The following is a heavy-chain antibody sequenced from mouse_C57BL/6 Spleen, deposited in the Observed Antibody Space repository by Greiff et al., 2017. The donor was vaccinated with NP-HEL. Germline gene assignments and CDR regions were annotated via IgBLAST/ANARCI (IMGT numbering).Heavy chain of an antibody. CDR1: GYSITSGYY. Sequence: DVKLQESGPGLVKPSQSLSLTCSVTGYSITSGYYWNWIRQFPGNKLEWMGYISYDGSNNYNPSLKNRISITRDTSKNQFFLKLNSVTTEDTATYYCARVSHWYFDYWGQGTTLTVSS. CDR3: ARVSHWYFDY. J-gene: IGHJ2*01. D-gene: IGHD4-1*01. V-gene: IGHV3-6*01. CDR2: ISYDGSN.